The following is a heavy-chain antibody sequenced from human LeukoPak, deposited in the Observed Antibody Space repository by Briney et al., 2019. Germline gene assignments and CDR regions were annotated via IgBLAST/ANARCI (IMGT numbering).Heavy chain of an antibody. CDR2: IWYDGSNK. CDR1: GFTFSSYG. D-gene: IGHD3-22*01. J-gene: IGHJ4*02. Sequence: GGSLRLSCAASGFTFSSYGMHWVRQAPGKGLEWVAVIWYDGSNKYYAVSVKGRFTISRDNSKNTLYLQMNSLRAEDTAVYYCAKDSGSLFDYWGQGTLVTVSS. V-gene: IGHV3-33*06. CDR3: AKDSGSLFDY.